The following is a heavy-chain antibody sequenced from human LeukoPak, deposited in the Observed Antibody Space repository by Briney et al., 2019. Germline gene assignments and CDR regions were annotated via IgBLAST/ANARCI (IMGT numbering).Heavy chain of an antibody. V-gene: IGHV4-59*01. J-gene: IGHJ3*02. CDR3: ARVYSSGWYNAFDI. Sequence: SETLSLTCTVPGGSISSYFWSWIRQPPGMGLEWIGYVYYSGSTNYNPSLKSRVTISVDTSKNQFSLKLSSVTAADTAVYYCARVYSSGWYNAFDIWGQGTMVTVSS. D-gene: IGHD6-19*01. CDR2: VYYSGST. CDR1: GGSISSYF.